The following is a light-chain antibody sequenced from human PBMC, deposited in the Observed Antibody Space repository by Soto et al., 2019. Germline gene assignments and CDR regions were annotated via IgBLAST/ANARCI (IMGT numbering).Light chain of an antibody. V-gene: IGKV3-20*01. CDR1: QSVDSSF. CDR2: GAS. CDR3: QQYVSSVT. Sequence: DIVLTQSPGSLSLSPGERATLSCRASQSVDSSFFAWYQQKPGQAPRLLIYGASKRATGTPDRFSGSGSGTDFTLTITRLEPEDFAGYYCQQYVSSVTFGQGTKVEIK. J-gene: IGKJ1*01.